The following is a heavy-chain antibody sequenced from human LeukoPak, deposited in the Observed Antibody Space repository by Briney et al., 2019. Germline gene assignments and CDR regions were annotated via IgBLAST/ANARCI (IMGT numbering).Heavy chain of an antibody. Sequence: ASETLSLTCTVSGGSISSYYWSWIRQPPGKGLEWIAYISDIGSINYNPSLKSRVTISLDTFKNQFSLKLSSVTAADTAVYYCAGHRPRNTVDFWGQGTLVTVSS. CDR3: AGHRPRNTVDF. V-gene: IGHV4-59*08. CDR1: GGSISSYY. D-gene: IGHD2-8*02. J-gene: IGHJ4*02. CDR2: ISDIGSI.